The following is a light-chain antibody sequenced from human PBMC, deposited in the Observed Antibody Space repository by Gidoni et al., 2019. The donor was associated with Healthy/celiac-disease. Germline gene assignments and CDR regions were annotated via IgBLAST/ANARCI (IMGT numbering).Light chain of an antibody. CDR1: QSVSSSY. Sequence: EIVLTQSPGTLSLSPGERATLSCRASQSVSSSYLALYQQKPGQAPRLLIYAASSRATGIPDRFSGSGSGTDFTLTISRLEPEDFAVYYCQQYGSSPRTFGQGTKVEIK. CDR2: AAS. J-gene: IGKJ1*01. V-gene: IGKV3-20*01. CDR3: QQYGSSPRT.